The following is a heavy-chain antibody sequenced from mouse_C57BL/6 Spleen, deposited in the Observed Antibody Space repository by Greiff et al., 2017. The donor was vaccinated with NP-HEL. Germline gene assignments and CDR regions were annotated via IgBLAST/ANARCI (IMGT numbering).Heavy chain of an antibody. CDR2: IDPETGGT. CDR1: GYTFTDYE. D-gene: IGHD2-5*01. J-gene: IGHJ4*01. V-gene: IGHV1-15*01. CDR3: TRRGNSNYVGYYAMDY. Sequence: QVQLKESGAELVRPGASVTLSCKASGYTFTDYEMHWVKQTPVHGLEWIGAIDPETGGTAYNQKFKGKAILTADKSSSTAYMELRSLTSEDSAVYYCTRRGNSNYVGYYAMDYWGQGTSVTVSS.